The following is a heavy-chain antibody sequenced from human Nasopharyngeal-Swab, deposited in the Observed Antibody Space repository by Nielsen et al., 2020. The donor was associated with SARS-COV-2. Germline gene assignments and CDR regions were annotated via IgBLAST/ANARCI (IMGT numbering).Heavy chain of an antibody. J-gene: IGHJ4*02. Sequence: SETLSLTCTVSGGPISSSSYYWGWIRQPPGKGLEWIGSIYYSGSTYYNPSLKSRVTISVDTSKNQFSLKLSSVTAADTAVYYCATFDYYDSSWGQGTLVTVSS. V-gene: IGHV4-39*01. D-gene: IGHD3-22*01. CDR2: IYYSGST. CDR1: GGPISSSSYY. CDR3: ATFDYYDSS.